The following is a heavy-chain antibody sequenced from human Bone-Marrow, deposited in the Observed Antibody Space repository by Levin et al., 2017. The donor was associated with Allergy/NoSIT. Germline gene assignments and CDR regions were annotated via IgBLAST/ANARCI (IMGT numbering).Heavy chain of an antibody. CDR2: ISFDGSNE. D-gene: IGHD2-8*02. CDR3: AKDIGFTGRKYLDH. Sequence: HPGGSLRLSCTTSGFAFSRHAMHWVRQAPGEGLEWVAGISFDGSNEYYADSVKGRFTISRDNSKSALSLQMNSLSVEDTGLYRCAKDIGFTGRKYLDHWGQGTEVAVSS. J-gene: IGHJ4*02. CDR1: GFAFSRHA. V-gene: IGHV3-30*04.